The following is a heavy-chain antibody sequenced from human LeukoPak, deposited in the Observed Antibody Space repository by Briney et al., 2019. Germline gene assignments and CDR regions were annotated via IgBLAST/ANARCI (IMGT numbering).Heavy chain of an antibody. Sequence: SQTLSLTCTVSGGSISSYYWSWIRQPPGKGLEWIGYIYYSGSTNYNPSLKSRVTISVDTSKNQFSLKLSSVTAADTAVYYCARHVESSWGGFDYWGQGTLVTVSS. CDR1: GGSISSYY. J-gene: IGHJ4*02. V-gene: IGHV4-59*08. CDR3: ARHVESSWGGFDY. D-gene: IGHD6-13*01. CDR2: IYYSGST.